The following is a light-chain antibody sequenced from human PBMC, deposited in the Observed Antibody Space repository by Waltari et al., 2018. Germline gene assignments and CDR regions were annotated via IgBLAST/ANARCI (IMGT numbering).Light chain of an antibody. Sequence: SSELTQDPAVSVALGQTVKITCQGDSLKTYYPSWYQQKPGQAPVLVIYGKNIRPSGVPDRLSGPRSGNTASLTVTGAQAEDEADYYCNSRDTSGFPVVFGGGTKVTGL. CDR3: NSRDTSGFPVV. V-gene: IGLV3-19*01. CDR1: SLKTYY. CDR2: GKN. J-gene: IGLJ2*01.